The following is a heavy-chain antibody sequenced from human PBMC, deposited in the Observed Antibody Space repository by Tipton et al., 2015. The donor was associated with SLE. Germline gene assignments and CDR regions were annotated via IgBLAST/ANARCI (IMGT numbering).Heavy chain of an antibody. CDR3: ARDYDFWSGYYNWFDP. J-gene: IGHJ5*02. CDR2: IYHSGST. CDR1: GGSISSGGYS. Sequence: TLSLTCAVSGGSISSGGYSWSWIRQPPGKGLEWIGYIYHSGSTYYNPSLKSRVTISVDRSKNQFSLKLSSVTPEDTAVYYCARDYDFWSGYYNWFDPWGQGTLVTVSS. V-gene: IGHV4-30-2*01. D-gene: IGHD3-3*01.